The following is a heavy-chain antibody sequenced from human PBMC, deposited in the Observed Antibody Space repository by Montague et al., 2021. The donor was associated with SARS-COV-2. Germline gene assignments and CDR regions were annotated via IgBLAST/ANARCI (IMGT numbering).Heavy chain of an antibody. D-gene: IGHD2-15*01. CDR3: ARDERRASKWSYGLDV. CDR2: IDAIGNT. Sequence: SRSLSLSASGFTVSSNYLTWVRQAPGRGLEWVSFIDAIGNTYYADSVKGRFTVSRDNSKNTVYLQMNSLRVEDTAIYYCARDERRASKWSYGLDVWGPGTPVTVSS. J-gene: IGHJ6*02. CDR1: GFTVSSNY. V-gene: IGHV3-53*01.